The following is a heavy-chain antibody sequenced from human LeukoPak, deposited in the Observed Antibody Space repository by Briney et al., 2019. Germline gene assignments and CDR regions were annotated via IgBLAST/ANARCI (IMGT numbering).Heavy chain of an antibody. CDR3: AREGSYCVGGDCYSFDF. J-gene: IGHJ4*02. CDR2: MHPGNGNT. CDR1: GYRFISNY. D-gene: IGHD2-21*02. Sequence: ASVKVSCKASGYRFISNYIQWVRQAPGLGPEWMGWMHPGNGNTRYAEKFQGRVTMTRDTSINTAYLDLSSLRSDDTAVYYCAREGSYCVGGDCYSFDFWGQGTLIIVSS. V-gene: IGHV1-2*02.